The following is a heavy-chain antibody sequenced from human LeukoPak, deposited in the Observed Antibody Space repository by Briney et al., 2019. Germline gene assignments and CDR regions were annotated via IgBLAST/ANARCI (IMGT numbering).Heavy chain of an antibody. D-gene: IGHD6-13*01. J-gene: IGHJ3*02. V-gene: IGHV3-23*01. Sequence: GGSLRLSCVVSGFTFSSYEMNWVRQAPGKGLEWLSYISRSGGSTYYADSVKGRFTISRDNSKNTLYLQMNSLRAEDTAVYYCAKDRGSSSWQRHDAFDIWGQGTMVTVSS. CDR1: GFTFSSYE. CDR2: ISRSGGST. CDR3: AKDRGSSSWQRHDAFDI.